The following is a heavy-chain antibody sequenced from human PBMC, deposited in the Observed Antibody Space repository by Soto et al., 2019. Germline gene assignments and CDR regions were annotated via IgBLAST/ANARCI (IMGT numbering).Heavy chain of an antibody. D-gene: IGHD2-15*01. V-gene: IGHV3-23*01. CDR2: ISGRGDTI. J-gene: IGHJ1*01. Sequence: EVQLLESGGGLVQPGGSLRLSCAASGFIFSSYAMNWVRQAPGKGLDWVSGISGRGDTIHYADSVKGRFTISRDNAQNTLYLQKNSLRAEDTAGYYCAKHRYCSCEGSERFGNWGQGPLVIVSS. CDR3: AKHRYCSCEGSERFGN. CDR1: GFIFSSYA.